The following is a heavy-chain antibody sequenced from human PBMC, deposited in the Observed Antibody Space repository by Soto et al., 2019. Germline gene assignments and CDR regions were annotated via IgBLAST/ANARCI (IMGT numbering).Heavy chain of an antibody. V-gene: IGHV3-23*01. CDR2: ISSSDGGT. D-gene: IGHD2-15*01. CDR1: GFTFSSYA. J-gene: IGHJ2*01. Sequence: SLRLSCAASGFTFSSYAMAWVRQAPRKGTEWVSSISSSDGGTYYADAEKGRFTISRDNSKNTLFLQMNSLRVEDKAVYYPVKDDRILGRRYFDLWGRGTLVTVSS. CDR3: VKDDRILGRRYFDL.